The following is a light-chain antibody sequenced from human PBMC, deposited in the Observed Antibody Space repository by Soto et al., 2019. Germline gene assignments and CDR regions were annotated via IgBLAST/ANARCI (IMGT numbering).Light chain of an antibody. Sequence: DSQMTQSPYTLSASFGDRVTITFLASQSISNWLAWYQQKPGKAPKLLIYDASSLESGVPSRFSGSGSGTEFTLTISSLQADDFATYYCQQYNILSWTFGQGAKV. CDR2: DAS. V-gene: IGKV1-5*01. J-gene: IGKJ1*01. CDR1: QSISNW. CDR3: QQYNILSWT.